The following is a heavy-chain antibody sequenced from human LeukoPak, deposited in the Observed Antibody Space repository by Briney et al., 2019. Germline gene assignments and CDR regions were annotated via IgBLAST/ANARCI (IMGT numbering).Heavy chain of an antibody. D-gene: IGHD3-16*01. CDR2: IRKRGNSDTT. V-gene: IGHV3-72*01. CDR1: GFSLSDHH. Sequence: PGGSLRLSRAASGFSLSDHHMDWVRQAPGKGLEWVGRIRKRGNSDTTEYAASVKGRFTIARDDSENSLFLQMNSLKTEDTALYYCARDNDYSFDYWGQGTLVTVSS. CDR3: ARDNDYSFDY. J-gene: IGHJ4*02.